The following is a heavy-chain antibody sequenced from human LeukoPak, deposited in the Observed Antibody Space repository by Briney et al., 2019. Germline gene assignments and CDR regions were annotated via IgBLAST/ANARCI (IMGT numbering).Heavy chain of an antibody. Sequence: GGSLRLSCAASRFTFSSYAMSWVRQAPGKGLEWVAFIRFDGNIKYFADSVKGRFAISRDTSKNTLYLQMNSLRAEDTAVYYCAKGRYHDTSGYPIDYWGQGTLVTVSS. J-gene: IGHJ4*02. V-gene: IGHV3-30*02. CDR3: AKGRYHDTSGYPIDY. CDR1: RFTFSSYA. CDR2: IRFDGNIK. D-gene: IGHD3-22*01.